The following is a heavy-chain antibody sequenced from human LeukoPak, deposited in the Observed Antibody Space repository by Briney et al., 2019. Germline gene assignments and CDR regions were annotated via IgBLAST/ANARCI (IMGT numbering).Heavy chain of an antibody. CDR1: GFTFSDYY. D-gene: IGHD3-10*01. J-gene: IGHJ4*02. V-gene: IGHV3-11*01. CDR2: ISSSGSTI. CDR3: ARVRPSGSYHTAYFDY. Sequence: PGGSPRLSCAASGFTFSDYYMSWIRQAPGKGLEWVSYISSSGSTIYYADSVKGRFTISRDNSKNTLYLQMNSLRAEDTAVYYCARVRPSGSYHTAYFDYWGQGTLVTVSS.